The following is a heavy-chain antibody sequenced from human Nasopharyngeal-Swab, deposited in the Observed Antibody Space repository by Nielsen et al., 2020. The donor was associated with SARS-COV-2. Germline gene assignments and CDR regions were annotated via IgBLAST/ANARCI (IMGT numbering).Heavy chain of an antibody. CDR2: IKKDGSEK. D-gene: IGHD4-17*01. CDR1: GFTFSSYW. CDR3: AREGYGDRDY. J-gene: IGHJ4*02. V-gene: IGHV3-7*01. Sequence: GESLKISCAASGFTFSSYWMSWVRQAPGKGLEWVANIKKDGSEKYYVDSVKGRFTISRDNAKNSLYLQMNSLRAEDTAVYYCAREGYGDRDYWGQGTLVTVSS.